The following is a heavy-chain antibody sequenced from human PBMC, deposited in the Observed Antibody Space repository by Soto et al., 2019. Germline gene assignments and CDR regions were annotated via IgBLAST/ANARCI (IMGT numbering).Heavy chain of an antibody. Sequence: GGSLRLSCATSGFSFSTYTISWRRQAPGKGLEWVSCFSVSGGTTYYADSVRGRFTISRDNSKNTLYLQMNSLRADDTAVYYCAKCGGLGTPRGAGACYCPIDYWGQGSLVTVSS. CDR2: FSVSGGTT. CDR1: GFSFSTYT. V-gene: IGHV3-23*01. CDR3: AKCGGLGTPRGAGACYCPIDY. J-gene: IGHJ4*02. D-gene: IGHD2-21*02.